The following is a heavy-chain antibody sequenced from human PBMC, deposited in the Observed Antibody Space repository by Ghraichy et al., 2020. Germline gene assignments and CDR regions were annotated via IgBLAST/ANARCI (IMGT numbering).Heavy chain of an antibody. D-gene: IGHD1-26*01. CDR1: GGSISSYY. V-gene: IGHV4-59*08. J-gene: IGHJ1*01. CDR2: IYYSGST. CDR3: ARSVGAIHAEYFQH. Sequence: SETLSLTCTVSGGSISSYYWSWIRQPPGKRLEWIGYIYYSGSTNYNPSLKSRVTISVDTSKNQFSLKLSSVTAADTAVYYCARSVGAIHAEYFQHWGQGTLVTVSS.